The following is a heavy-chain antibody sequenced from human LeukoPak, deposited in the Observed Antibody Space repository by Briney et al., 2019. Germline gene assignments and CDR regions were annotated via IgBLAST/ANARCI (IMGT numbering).Heavy chain of an antibody. V-gene: IGHV4-59*01. CDR3: VRDRELNY. CDR2: TYNSGST. CDR1: GGSISIYY. Sequence: PSDTLSLTCTVSGGSISIYYWSWIRQPPGKGLEWLGYTYNSGSTLYNPSLKSRVTISVDTSRNEFSLRLTSVTAADAAVYYCVRDRELNYWGQGTLVTVSS. D-gene: IGHD3-10*01. J-gene: IGHJ4*02.